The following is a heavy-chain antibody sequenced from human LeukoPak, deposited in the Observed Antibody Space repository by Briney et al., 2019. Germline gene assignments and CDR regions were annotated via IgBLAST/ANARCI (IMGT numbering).Heavy chain of an antibody. Sequence: PGVSLRLSCAASGFTFNSYWMSWLRQAPGKGLEWVANIKQDGTEKYYVDSVKGRFTRSRDNAKNSLDLQMNSLRAEDTAVYYCARGQWLALGYMDVWGKGSTVTASS. D-gene: IGHD6-19*01. CDR1: GFTFNSYW. CDR2: IKQDGTEK. V-gene: IGHV3-7*01. J-gene: IGHJ6*03. CDR3: ARGQWLALGYMDV.